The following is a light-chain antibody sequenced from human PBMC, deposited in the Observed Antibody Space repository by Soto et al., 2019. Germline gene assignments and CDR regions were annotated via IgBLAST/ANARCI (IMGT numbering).Light chain of an antibody. CDR2: KAS. J-gene: IGKJ4*01. CDR1: QSISSW. CDR3: QQYSTYPLT. Sequence: DIQMTQSPSTLSASVGDRVTITCRASQSISSWLAWYQQKPGKAPNLLIYKASTLESGVPSRFSGSGSGTEFTLTISSLQPDDFATYCCQQYSTYPLTFGGGTKVGIK. V-gene: IGKV1-5*03.